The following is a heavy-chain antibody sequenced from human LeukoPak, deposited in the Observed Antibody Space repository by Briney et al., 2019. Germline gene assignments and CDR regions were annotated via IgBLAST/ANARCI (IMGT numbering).Heavy chain of an antibody. CDR2: IHNSGRT. J-gene: IGHJ4*02. Sequence: SETLSLTCSVSGGSVSSYYWSWIRQSPGKGLEWIGYIHNSGRTNYNPSLKSRVTGFVDTSKNQFSLKLSSVTAADTAVYYCARHFEGYSSGWLDYWGQGTLVTVSS. CDR1: GGSVSSYY. CDR3: ARHFEGYSSGWLDY. V-gene: IGHV4-59*08. D-gene: IGHD6-25*01.